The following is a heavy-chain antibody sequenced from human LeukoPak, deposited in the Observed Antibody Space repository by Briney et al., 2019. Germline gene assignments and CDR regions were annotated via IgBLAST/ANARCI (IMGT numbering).Heavy chain of an antibody. Sequence: GGSLRLSCAASGFTVSSNYMSWVRQAPGKGLEWVSGISWNSGSIGYADSVKGRFTISRDNAKNSLYLQMNSLRAEDTALYYCAKDKSSGWYVSGTLSYFDYWGQGTLVTVSS. D-gene: IGHD6-19*01. CDR1: GFTVSSNY. V-gene: IGHV3-9*01. J-gene: IGHJ4*02. CDR3: AKDKSSGWYVSGTLSYFDY. CDR2: ISWNSGSI.